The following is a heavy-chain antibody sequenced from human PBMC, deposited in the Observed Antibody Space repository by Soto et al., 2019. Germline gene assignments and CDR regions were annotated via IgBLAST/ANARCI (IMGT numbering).Heavy chain of an antibody. D-gene: IGHD6-19*01. V-gene: IGHV6-1*01. CDR2: TYYRSRWYN. CDR1: GDSVSGNSAA. Sequence: SQTLSLTCAISGDSVSGNSAAWNWIRPSPSRGLEWLGRTYYRSRWYNDYAVSVKSRITVTPDTSKNHFSLHLSSVTPEDTAVYYCARECPSYVSSDNYLDYRGQGALVTVSS. J-gene: IGHJ4*02. CDR3: ARECPSYVSSDNYLDY.